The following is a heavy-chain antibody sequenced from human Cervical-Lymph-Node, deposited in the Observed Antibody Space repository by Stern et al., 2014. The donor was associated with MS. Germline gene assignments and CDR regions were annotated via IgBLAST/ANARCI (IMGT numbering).Heavy chain of an antibody. Sequence: QVQLVQSGAEVKKPAASVKVSCKVSGYTLTEMSMHWLRQAPGKGREGMRGYDPQHGETVYAQKIQGRVTMAEDRSTDTAYMELTSLRSDDTAVYYCATHRGRVTYYYGLDVWGQGTTVTVSS. D-gene: IGHD2-21*02. V-gene: IGHV1-24*01. CDR1: GYTLTEMS. J-gene: IGHJ6*02. CDR3: ATHRGRVTYYYGLDV. CDR2: YDPQHGET.